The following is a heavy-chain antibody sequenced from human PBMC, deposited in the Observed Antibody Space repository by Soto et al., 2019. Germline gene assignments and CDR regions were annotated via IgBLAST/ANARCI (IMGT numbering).Heavy chain of an antibody. D-gene: IGHD2-2*01. J-gene: IGHJ4*02. V-gene: IGHV1-3*01. CDR2: ISNAGSGNT. Sequence: ASVKVSCKTSGYPFPSFEVHWILQAPGQRPEWMGGISNAGSGNTKYSQKFQDRLTITGDKRATTVYMALSSLTSEDTATYYCARESNHYQDFFQNWGQGTQVTVSS. CDR1: GYPFPSFE. CDR3: ARESNHYQDFFQN.